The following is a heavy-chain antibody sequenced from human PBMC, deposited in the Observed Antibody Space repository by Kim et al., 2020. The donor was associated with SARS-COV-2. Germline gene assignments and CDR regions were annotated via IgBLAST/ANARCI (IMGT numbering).Heavy chain of an antibody. CDR3: ARDFVGYSYGEGGMDV. Sequence: SETLSLTCTVSGGSISSGGYYWSWIRQHPGKGLEWIGYIYYSGSTYYNPSLKSRVTISVDTSKNQFSLKLSSVTAADTAVYYCARDFVGYSYGEGGMDVWGQGTTVTVSS. CDR2: IYYSGST. J-gene: IGHJ6*02. V-gene: IGHV4-31*03. CDR1: GGSISSGGYY. D-gene: IGHD5-18*01.